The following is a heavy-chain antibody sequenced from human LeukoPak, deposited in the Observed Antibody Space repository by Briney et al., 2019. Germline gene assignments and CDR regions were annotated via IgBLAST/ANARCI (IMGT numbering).Heavy chain of an antibody. J-gene: IGHJ6*03. V-gene: IGHV4-34*01. CDR1: GGSFSGYY. CDR3: ARVNGDYYYYYYMDV. D-gene: IGHD4-17*01. CDR2: INHSGST. Sequence: SETLSLTCAVYGGSFSGYYWSWIRQPPGKGLEWIGEINHSGSTYYNPSLKSRVTISVDTSKNQFSLKLSSVTAADTAVYYCARVNGDYYYYYYMDVWGKGTTVTISS.